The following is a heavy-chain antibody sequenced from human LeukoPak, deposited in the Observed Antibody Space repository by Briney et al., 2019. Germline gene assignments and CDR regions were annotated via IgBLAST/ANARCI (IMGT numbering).Heavy chain of an antibody. CDR1: GGSFSGYY. V-gene: IGHV4-34*01. Sequence: SETLSLTCAVYGGSFSGYYWSWIRQPPGKGLEWIGEINHSGSTNYNPSLKSRVTISVDTSKNQFSLKLSSVTAADTAVYYCARSIPYCSGGSCYPNWFDPWGQGTLVTVSS. J-gene: IGHJ5*02. D-gene: IGHD2-15*01. CDR2: INHSGST. CDR3: ARSIPYCSGGSCYPNWFDP.